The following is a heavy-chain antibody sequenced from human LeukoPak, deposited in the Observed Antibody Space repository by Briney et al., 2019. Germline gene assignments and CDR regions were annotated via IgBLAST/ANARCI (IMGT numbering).Heavy chain of an antibody. CDR3: AEHRTDVVGATPGWDYYFDY. D-gene: IGHD1-26*01. CDR2: ISGSGGST. V-gene: IGHV3-23*01. J-gene: IGHJ4*02. Sequence: GGSLRLSCAASGFIFSSYAMSWVRQAPGKGLEWVSTISGSGGSTYYADSVKGRFTISRDNSKNTVYLQMNSLRAEDTAVYYCAEHRTDVVGATPGWDYYFDYWGQGTLVTVSS. CDR1: GFIFSSYA.